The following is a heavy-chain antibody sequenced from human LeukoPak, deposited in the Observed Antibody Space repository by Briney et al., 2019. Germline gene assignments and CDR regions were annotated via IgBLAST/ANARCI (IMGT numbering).Heavy chain of an antibody. CDR2: IWYDGSNK. CDR3: ARDGLHPTDY. Sequence: PGRSLRLSCAASGFTFSSYGMHWVRQAPGKGLEWVAVIWYDGSNKYYADSVKGRFTISRDNSKNTLYLQMNSLRAEDTAVYYSARDGLHPTDYWGQGTLVTVYS. CDR1: GFTFSSYG. D-gene: IGHD5/OR15-5a*01. J-gene: IGHJ4*02. V-gene: IGHV3-33*01.